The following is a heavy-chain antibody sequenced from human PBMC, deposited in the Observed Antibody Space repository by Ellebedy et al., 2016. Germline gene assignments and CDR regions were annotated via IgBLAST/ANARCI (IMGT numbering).Heavy chain of an antibody. D-gene: IGHD6-19*01. J-gene: IGHJ4*02. V-gene: IGHV3-11*06. Sequence: GGSLRLSCAASGFAFGDYYMNWIRQVPGKGLEWISYISGRTDYTNYADSVRGRFTISRDNAKNSLYLQLNNLRAEDTALYYCARGGLPYSNGWNRVDYWGQGTLVTVSS. CDR2: ISGRTDYT. CDR1: GFAFGDYY. CDR3: ARGGLPYSNGWNRVDY.